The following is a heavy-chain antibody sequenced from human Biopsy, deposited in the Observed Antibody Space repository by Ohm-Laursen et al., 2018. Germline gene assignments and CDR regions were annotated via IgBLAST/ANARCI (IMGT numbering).Heavy chain of an antibody. Sequence: TLSLTCTVSSGSISGYYWTWIRQAPGKGLEFIGYVYSSGSTNYNPSLKSRATISLDTSRNQVPQRLSSVTAADTAVYYCARGIAVVRSLDVWGQGTTVAVSS. V-gene: IGHV4-59*08. CDR2: VYSSGST. D-gene: IGHD5-18*01. CDR1: SGSISGYY. CDR3: ARGIAVVRSLDV. J-gene: IGHJ6*02.